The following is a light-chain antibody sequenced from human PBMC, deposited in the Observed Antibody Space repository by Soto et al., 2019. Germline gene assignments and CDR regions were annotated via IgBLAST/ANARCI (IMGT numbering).Light chain of an antibody. V-gene: IGLV2-14*01. CDR1: SSDVGGYNY. J-gene: IGLJ1*01. CDR2: DVT. Sequence: QSALTQPASLSGSPGQSITIPCTGPSSDVGGYNYVSWYQQHPVKAPKLMIYDVTNRPSGVSDRFSGSKSGNTASLTISGLQAEDEADYYCSSYTSSSTPYVFGTGTKLTVL. CDR3: SSYTSSSTPYV.